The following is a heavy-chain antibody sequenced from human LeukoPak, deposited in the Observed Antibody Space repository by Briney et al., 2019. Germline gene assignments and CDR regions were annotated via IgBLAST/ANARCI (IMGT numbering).Heavy chain of an antibody. D-gene: IGHD3-22*01. Sequence: GVSLRLSCTASGFTFGDYAMSGFRQAPGKGLEGVGFIRSKAYGGTTEYSAWVKAIFTISRDDSKSIAELQMNSRKTYDTAVYHRTSGEPTMIVVVITTGDYWGXXPLATVSS. CDR3: TSGEPTMIVVVITTGDY. CDR2: IRSKAYGGTT. J-gene: IGHJ4*01. V-gene: IGHV3-49*03. CDR1: GFTFGDYA.